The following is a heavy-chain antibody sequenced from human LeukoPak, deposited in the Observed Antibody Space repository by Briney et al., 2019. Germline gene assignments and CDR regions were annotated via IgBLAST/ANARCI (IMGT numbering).Heavy chain of an antibody. CDR3: ASQSLTYYYDSSGQHDAFDI. V-gene: IGHV3-53*01. D-gene: IGHD3-22*01. J-gene: IGHJ3*02. CDR2: IYSGGST. CDR1: GFTVSSNY. Sequence: GGSLRLSCAASGFTVSSNYMGWVRQAPGKGLEWVSVIYSGGSTYYADSVKGRFTISRDNSKNTLYLQMNSLRAEDTAVYYCASQSLTYYYDSSGQHDAFDIWGQGTMVTVSS.